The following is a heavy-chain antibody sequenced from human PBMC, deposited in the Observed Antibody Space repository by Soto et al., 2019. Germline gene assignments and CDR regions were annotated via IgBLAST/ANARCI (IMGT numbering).Heavy chain of an antibody. CDR1: GGTFSSYA. J-gene: IGHJ4*02. Sequence: ASVKVSCKASGGTFSSYAISWVRQAPGQGLEWMGGIIPIFGTANYAQKFQGRVTIPADESTNTAYMELSKQRSEDTAVDYCPREMAAFAYWGQGTLVTVSS. CDR2: IIPIFGTA. D-gene: IGHD2-8*01. V-gene: IGHV1-69*13. CDR3: PREMAAFAY.